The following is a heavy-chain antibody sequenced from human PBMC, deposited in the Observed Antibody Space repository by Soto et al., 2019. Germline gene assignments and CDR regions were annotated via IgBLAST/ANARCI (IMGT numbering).Heavy chain of an antibody. CDR2: IYYSGNT. Sequence: SETLSLTCTVSGDSVTSGNYYWSWIRQPPGKGLEWIGYIYYSGNTNYSPSLKSRVTMSLDRSNNQFSLNLSSVTAADTAVYYCARITVDTSTIYWLDPWGQGILVTVYS. CDR1: GDSVTSGNYY. D-gene: IGHD5-18*01. J-gene: IGHJ5*01. CDR3: ARITVDTSTIYWLDP. V-gene: IGHV4-61*01.